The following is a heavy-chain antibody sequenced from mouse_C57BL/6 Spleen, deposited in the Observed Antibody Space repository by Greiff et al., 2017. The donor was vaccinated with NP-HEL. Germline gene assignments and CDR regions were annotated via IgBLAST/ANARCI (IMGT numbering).Heavy chain of an antibody. CDR3: ARDGYYVGYYAMDY. CDR1: GYTFTSYW. CDR2: INPSNGGT. V-gene: IGHV1-53*01. D-gene: IGHD2-3*01. J-gene: IGHJ4*01. Sequence: QVQLQQPGTELVKPGASVKLSCKASGYTFTSYWMHWVKQRPGQGLEWIGNINPSNGGTNYNEKFKGKATLTVDKSSSTAYMELRSLTSEDSAVYYCARDGYYVGYYAMDYWGQGTSVTVSS.